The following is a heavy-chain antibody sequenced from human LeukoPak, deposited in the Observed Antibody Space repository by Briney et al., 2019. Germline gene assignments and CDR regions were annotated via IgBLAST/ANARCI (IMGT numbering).Heavy chain of an antibody. CDR1: GGSISSGSYY. CDR3: ARLIAARPVPPPGAFDI. CDR2: IYTSGST. Sequence: PSETLSLTCTVSGGSISSGSYYWSWIRQPAGKGLEWIGRIYTSGSTNYNPSLKSRVTISVDRSKNQFSLKLSSVTAADTAVYYCARLIAARPVPPPGAFDIWGQGTMVTVSS. J-gene: IGHJ3*02. D-gene: IGHD6-6*01. V-gene: IGHV4-61*02.